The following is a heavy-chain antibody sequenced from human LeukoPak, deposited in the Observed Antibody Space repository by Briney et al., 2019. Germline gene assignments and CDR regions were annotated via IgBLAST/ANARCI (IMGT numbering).Heavy chain of an antibody. CDR2: INPNSGGT. V-gene: IGHV1-2*02. J-gene: IGHJ4*02. D-gene: IGHD1-7*01. Sequence: ASVKVSCKASGYTFTGHYMHWVRQAPGQGLEWMGWINPNSGGTNYAQKFQGRVTMTRDTSISTAYMELSRLRSDDTAVYYCARAARTGTWRSPLFDYWGQGTLVTVSS. CDR3: ARAARTGTWRSPLFDY. CDR1: GYTFTGHY.